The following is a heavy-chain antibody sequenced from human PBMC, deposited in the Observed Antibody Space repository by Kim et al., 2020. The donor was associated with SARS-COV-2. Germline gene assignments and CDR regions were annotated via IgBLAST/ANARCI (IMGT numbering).Heavy chain of an antibody. CDR2: INPYYGKT. CDR1: GYNFDNYG. Sequence: ASVKVSCKPSGYNFDNYGIDWVRQAPGQGFEWVGSINPYYGKTNYAQKFQARVTMTADTSTHTVYMELMSLDSDDTAIYFCTRDDWKLLPEGYWGQGTPV. D-gene: IGHD1-1*01. J-gene: IGHJ4*02. V-gene: IGHV1-18*01. CDR3: TRDDWKLLPEGY.